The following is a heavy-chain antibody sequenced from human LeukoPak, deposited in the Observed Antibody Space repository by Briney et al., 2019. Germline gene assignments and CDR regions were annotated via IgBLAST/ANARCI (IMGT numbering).Heavy chain of an antibody. CDR1: GYTLTELS. D-gene: IGHD1-26*01. J-gene: IGHJ3*02. V-gene: IGHV1-24*01. CDR3: ATLVEAMYAFDI. Sequence: ASVKVSCKVSGYTLTELSMHWVRQAPGKGLEWMGGFDPEDGETIYAQKFQGRVTMTEDTSTDTAYMELSSLRSEDTAVYYCATLVEAMYAFDIWGQGTMVTVSS. CDR2: FDPEDGET.